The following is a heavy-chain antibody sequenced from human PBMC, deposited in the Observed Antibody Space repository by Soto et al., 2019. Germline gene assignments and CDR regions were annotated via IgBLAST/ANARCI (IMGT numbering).Heavy chain of an antibody. CDR1: GFSLTTSGVA. CDR2: IYWDDDK. CDR3: AHRARFGVDLGVFDF. D-gene: IGHD3-3*01. V-gene: IGHV2-5*02. J-gene: IGHJ3*01. Sequence: QITLKESGPTLVKPTQTLTLTCTFSGFSLTTSGVAVGWIRQPPGKALEWLALIYWDDDKRYSPSVSSRVTSTRDNSKTQVVSTVTNVDPVDTATYYCAHRARFGVDLGVFDFWGQGTMVTASS.